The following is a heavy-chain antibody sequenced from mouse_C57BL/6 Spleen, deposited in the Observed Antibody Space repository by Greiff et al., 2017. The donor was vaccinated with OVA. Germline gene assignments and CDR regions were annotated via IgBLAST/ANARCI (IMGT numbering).Heavy chain of an antibody. D-gene: IGHD1-1*01. CDR3: AVVYYYCSSGYFYV. CDR1: GYTFTSCW. CDR2: IDPSDSYT. Sequence: QVQLQQPGAELVMPGASVKLSCKASGYTFTSCWMHWVKQRPGQGLEWIGEIDPSDSYTNYNQKFKGKATLTVDKSSSTAYMQLSSLPSEDSAVYYCAVVYYYCSSGYFYVWGTGTTVTVSS. V-gene: IGHV1-69*01. J-gene: IGHJ1*03.